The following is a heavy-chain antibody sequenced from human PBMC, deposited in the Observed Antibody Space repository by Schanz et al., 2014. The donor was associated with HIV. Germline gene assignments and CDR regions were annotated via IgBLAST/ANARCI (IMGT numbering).Heavy chain of an antibody. D-gene: IGHD3-3*02. Sequence: QVQLQQSGAAVKKPGSSVKVSCTASGDGFTTRTISWLRQAPGHALEWMGGIIPIFGAAKNAPKFQGRVTITADESTSTAYMELSSLRSADTAVYFCARAAFSSEYYYGMDVWGQGTTVTVSS. CDR1: GDGFTTRT. J-gene: IGHJ6*02. CDR3: ARAAFSSEYYYGMDV. CDR2: IIPIFGAA. V-gene: IGHV1-69*13.